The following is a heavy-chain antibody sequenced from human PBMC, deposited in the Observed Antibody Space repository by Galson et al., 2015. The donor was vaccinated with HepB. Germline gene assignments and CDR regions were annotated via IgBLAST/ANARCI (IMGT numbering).Heavy chain of an antibody. Sequence: ETLSLTCAVYGGSFSGYYWSWIRQPPGKGLEWIGEINHSGSTNYNPSLKSRVTISVDTSKNQFSLKLSSVTAADTAVYYCARGRRQQLVPLYYYYYGMDVWGQGTTVTVSS. J-gene: IGHJ6*02. CDR1: GGSFSGYY. CDR3: ARGRRQQLVPLYYYYYGMDV. D-gene: IGHD6-13*01. CDR2: INHSGST. V-gene: IGHV4-34*01.